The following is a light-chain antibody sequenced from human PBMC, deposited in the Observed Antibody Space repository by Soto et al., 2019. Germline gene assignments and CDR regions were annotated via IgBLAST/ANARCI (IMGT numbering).Light chain of an antibody. Sequence: QSALTQPASVSGSPGQSITLSCTGTSSDVGAYNYVSWYQQHPGKAPKLMIYDVSNRPSGVSNRFSGSKSGNTASLTISGRQAEDEADYYCSSYTSSSTLVFGGGTQLTVL. J-gene: IGLJ2*01. CDR3: SSYTSSSTLV. CDR2: DVS. V-gene: IGLV2-14*01. CDR1: SSDVGAYNY.